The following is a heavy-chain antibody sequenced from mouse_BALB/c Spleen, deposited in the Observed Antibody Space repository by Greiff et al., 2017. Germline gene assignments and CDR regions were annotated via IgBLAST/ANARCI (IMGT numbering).Heavy chain of an antibody. CDR1: GYTFSSYW. CDR3: ARYRDSATDAMDY. J-gene: IGHJ4*01. Sequence: QVQLQQSGAELMKPGASVKISCKATGYTFSSYWIEWVKQRPGHGLEWIGEILPGSGSTNYNEKFKGKATFTADTSSNTAYMQLSSLTSEDSAVYYCARYRDSATDAMDYWGQGTSVTVSS. CDR2: ILPGSGST. V-gene: IGHV1-9*01. D-gene: IGHD1-2*01.